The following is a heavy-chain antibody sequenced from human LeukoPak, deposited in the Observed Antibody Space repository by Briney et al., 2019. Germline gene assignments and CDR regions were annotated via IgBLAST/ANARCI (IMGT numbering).Heavy chain of an antibody. CDR2: IRSRGDGGTT. D-gene: IGHD2-15*01. V-gene: IGHV3-15*01. Sequence: GGSLRLSCAASGFTFSDAWMSWVRQAPGKGLEWVGRIRSRGDGGTTDFAALVKGRFTISRDDSKNTLYLQMNSLTSEDTAVYYCSQGSAQYFDYWGQGTLVTVSS. J-gene: IGHJ4*02. CDR3: SQGSAQYFDY. CDR1: GFTFSDAW.